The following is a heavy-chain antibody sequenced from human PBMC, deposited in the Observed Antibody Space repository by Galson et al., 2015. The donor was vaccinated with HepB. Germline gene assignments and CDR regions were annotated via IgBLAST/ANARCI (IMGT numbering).Heavy chain of an antibody. D-gene: IGHD3-22*01. V-gene: IGHV3-21*01. CDR3: AREGYYYDSSGPGDAFDI. CDR2: ISSSSSYI. CDR1: GFTFSSYS. Sequence: SLRLSCAASGFTFSSYSMNWVRQAPGKGLEWVSSISSSSSYIYYADSVKGRFTISRDNAKNSLYLQMNSLRDEDTAVYYCAREGYYYDSSGPGDAFDIWGQGTMVTVSS. J-gene: IGHJ3*02.